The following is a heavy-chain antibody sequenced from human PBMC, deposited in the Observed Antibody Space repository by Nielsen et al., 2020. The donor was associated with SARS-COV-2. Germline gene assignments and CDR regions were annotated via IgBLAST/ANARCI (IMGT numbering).Heavy chain of an antibody. V-gene: IGHV3-15*01. Sequence: GGSLRLSCAASGFTFSNAWMSWVRQAPGKGLEWVGRIKSKTDGGTTDYAAPVKGRFTISRDDSKNTLYLQMNSLKTEDTAVYYCTADGYCSSTSCNWYYYYGMDVWGQGTTVTVSS. J-gene: IGHJ6*02. CDR1: GFTFSNAW. CDR3: TADGYCSSTSCNWYYYYGMDV. CDR2: IKSKTDGGTT. D-gene: IGHD2-2*01.